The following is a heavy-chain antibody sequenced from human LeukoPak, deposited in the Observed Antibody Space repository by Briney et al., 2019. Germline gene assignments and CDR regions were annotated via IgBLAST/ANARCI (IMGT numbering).Heavy chain of an antibody. Sequence: GASVKLSCKASGGTFSSYAISRVRQAPGQGLEWMGGIIPIFGTANYAQKFQGRVTITADESTSTAYMELSSLRSEDTAVYYCARGRSRSYDSSGYYYPPDYWGQGTLVTVSS. CDR1: GGTFSSYA. D-gene: IGHD3-22*01. V-gene: IGHV1-69*13. CDR3: ARGRSRSYDSSGYYYPPDY. J-gene: IGHJ4*02. CDR2: IIPIFGTA.